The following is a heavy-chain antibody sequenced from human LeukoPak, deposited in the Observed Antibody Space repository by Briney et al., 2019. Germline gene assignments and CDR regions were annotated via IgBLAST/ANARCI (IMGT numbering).Heavy chain of an antibody. Sequence: SETLSLTCTVSGGPISSRDWTWIRQSPGKALEWIGYIYYSGSTNYNPSLKSRVTISVDTSESQFSLKLSSVTAADTAVYYCARGGSYVDYWGQGTLVTVSS. CDR2: IYYSGST. CDR1: GGPISSRD. V-gene: IGHV4-59*11. CDR3: ARGGSYVDY. D-gene: IGHD1-26*01. J-gene: IGHJ4*02.